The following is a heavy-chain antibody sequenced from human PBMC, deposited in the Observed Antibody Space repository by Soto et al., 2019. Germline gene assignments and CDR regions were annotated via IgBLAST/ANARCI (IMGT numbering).Heavy chain of an antibody. CDR1: GFTFSSYD. Sequence: HPGGSLRLSCAASGFTFSSYDMHWVRQATGKGLEWVSAIGTAGDTCYPGSVKGRFTISRENAKNSLYLQMNSLRAEDTAVYYCARDSYSSSHYYYYGMDVWGQGTTVTVSS. CDR2: IGTAGDT. V-gene: IGHV3-13*01. D-gene: IGHD6-6*01. CDR3: ARDSYSSSHYYYYGMDV. J-gene: IGHJ6*02.